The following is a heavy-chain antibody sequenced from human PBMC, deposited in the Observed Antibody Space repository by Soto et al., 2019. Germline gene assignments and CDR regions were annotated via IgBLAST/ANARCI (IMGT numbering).Heavy chain of an antibody. Sequence: PGGSLRLSCAASGFTFNNAWMSWVRQAPGKGLEWVGRIKSKTDGGTIDYAAPVKGRFTISRDDSKNTLYLQMNSLKTEDTAVYYCTTSGFGFWSGSSGFDYWGQGTLVTVSS. J-gene: IGHJ4*02. D-gene: IGHD3-3*01. CDR2: IKSKTDGGTI. V-gene: IGHV3-15*01. CDR3: TTSGFGFWSGSSGFDY. CDR1: GFTFNNAW.